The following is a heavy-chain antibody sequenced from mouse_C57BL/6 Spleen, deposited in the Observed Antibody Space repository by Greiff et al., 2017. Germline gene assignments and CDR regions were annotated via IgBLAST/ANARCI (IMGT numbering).Heavy chain of an antibody. D-gene: IGHD1-1*01. CDR2: ISSGSSTI. CDR1: GFTFSDYG. Sequence: EVQVVESGGGLVKPGGSLKLSCAASGFTFSDYGMHWVRQAPEKGLEWVAYISSGSSTIYYADTVKGRFTISRDNAKNTLFLQMTSLRSEDTAMYYCARSYYYGSRNYYYAMDYWGQGTSVTVSS. V-gene: IGHV5-17*01. J-gene: IGHJ4*01. CDR3: ARSYYYGSRNYYYAMDY.